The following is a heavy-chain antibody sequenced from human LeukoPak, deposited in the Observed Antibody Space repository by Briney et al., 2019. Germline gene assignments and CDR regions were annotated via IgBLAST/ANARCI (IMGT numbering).Heavy chain of an antibody. Sequence: ASVKVSCKASGYTFTSYYMHCVRQAPGQGLEWMGIINPSGGSTSYAQKFQGRVTMTRDTSTSTVYMELSSLRSEDTAVYYCARARRYYYDSSGYPNDYWGQGTLVTVSS. CDR3: ARARRYYYDSSGYPNDY. D-gene: IGHD3-22*01. J-gene: IGHJ4*02. CDR2: INPSGGST. V-gene: IGHV1-46*01. CDR1: GYTFTSYY.